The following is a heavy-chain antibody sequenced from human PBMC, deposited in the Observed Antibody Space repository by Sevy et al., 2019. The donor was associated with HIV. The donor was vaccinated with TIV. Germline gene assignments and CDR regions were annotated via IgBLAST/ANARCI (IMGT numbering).Heavy chain of an antibody. CDR1: GFTLGSYT. Sequence: GGSLRLSCAASGFTLGSYTMNWVRQAPGEGLEWVASISATGGSTYYADSVKCRFTISRDVSKGLLYLQMNSLTAEDTAIFYCAKTLQKLPFHPHYFDYWGQGTLVTVSS. CDR2: ISATGGST. V-gene: IGHV3-23*01. J-gene: IGHJ4*02. D-gene: IGHD2-21*02. CDR3: AKTLQKLPFHPHYFDY.